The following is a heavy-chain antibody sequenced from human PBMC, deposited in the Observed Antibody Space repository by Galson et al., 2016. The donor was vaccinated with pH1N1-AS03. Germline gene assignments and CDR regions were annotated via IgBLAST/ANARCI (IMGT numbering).Heavy chain of an antibody. CDR2: IRRAGFGAAN. CDR1: GSPFRDYA. D-gene: IGHD3-10*01. CDR3: GLENVEFFFAN. Sequence: SLRLSCAVSGSPFRDYAVTWFRQAPGKGLEWVGFIRRAGFGAANDYAASVKGRFTISRDDSKRTAYLQMNNLKTEDTGVYYCGLENVEFFFANWGPGTLVTVSS. V-gene: IGHV3-49*03. J-gene: IGHJ4*02.